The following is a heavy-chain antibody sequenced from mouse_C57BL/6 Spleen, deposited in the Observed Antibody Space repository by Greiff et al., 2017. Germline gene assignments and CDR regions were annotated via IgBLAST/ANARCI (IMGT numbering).Heavy chain of an antibody. J-gene: IGHJ4*01. D-gene: IGHD4-1*01. Sequence: DVHLVESGEGLVKPGGSLKLSCAASGFTFSSYAMSWVRQTPEKRLEWVAYISSGGDYIYYADTVKGRFTISRDNARNTLYLQMSSLKSEDTAMYYCTRDGLGLYAMDYWGQGTSVTVSS. CDR3: TRDGLGLYAMDY. V-gene: IGHV5-9-1*02. CDR2: ISSGGDYI. CDR1: GFTFSSYA.